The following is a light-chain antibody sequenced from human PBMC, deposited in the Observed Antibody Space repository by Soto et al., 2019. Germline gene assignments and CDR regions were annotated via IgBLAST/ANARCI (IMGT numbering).Light chain of an antibody. CDR1: QGISSW. CDR3: QQYSTYPWT. CDR2: AAS. V-gene: IGKV1D-16*01. J-gene: IGKJ1*01. Sequence: IQMTQSPSSLSASVGDRVTITCRASQGISSWLAWYQQKPGKAPILLIFAASRLQSGVPSRFSGRGSATEFTLTISSLQPDDFATYYCQQYSTYPWTFGQGTKVDIK.